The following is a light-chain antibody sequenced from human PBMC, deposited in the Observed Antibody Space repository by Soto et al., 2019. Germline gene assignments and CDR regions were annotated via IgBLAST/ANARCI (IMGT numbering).Light chain of an antibody. CDR2: EVN. Sequence: QSALNQPPSASGSPGQSVTLSCTGTSSDVGGYNYISWYQQHPGKAPKIMIYEVNKRAAGVPDRFWGSKSGNTASLTISGLQPEDEAEYHCCSYAGTYYVFGTGTKLTVL. CDR3: CSYAGTYYV. J-gene: IGLJ1*01. CDR1: SSDVGGYNY. V-gene: IGLV2-8*01.